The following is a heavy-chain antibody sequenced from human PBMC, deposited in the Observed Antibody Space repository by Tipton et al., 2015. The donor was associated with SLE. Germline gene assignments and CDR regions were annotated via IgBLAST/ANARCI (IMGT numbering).Heavy chain of an antibody. CDR3: ASFPEVGYSGGDGAFDI. CDR1: GFTFSSYG. V-gene: IGHV3-30*02. D-gene: IGHD3-22*01. J-gene: IGHJ3*02. CDR2: IRYDGSNK. Sequence: SLRLSCAASGFTFSSYGMHWVRQAPGKGLEWVAFIRYDGSNKYYADSVKGRFTISRDNSKNTLYLQMNSLRAEDTAVYYCASFPEVGYSGGDGAFDIWGQGTMVTVSS.